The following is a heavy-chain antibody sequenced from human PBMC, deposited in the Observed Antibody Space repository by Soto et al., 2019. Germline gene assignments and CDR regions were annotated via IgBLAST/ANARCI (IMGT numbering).Heavy chain of an antibody. V-gene: IGHV1-2*04. CDR2: INPNSGGT. CDR1: GYTFTGYY. CDR3: ARARGGEFWSGYLNWFDP. J-gene: IGHJ5*02. Sequence: ASVNVSCKASGYTFTGYYMHWVRQAPGQGLEWMGWINPNSGGTNYAQKFQGWVTMTRDTSISTAYMELSRLRSDDTAVYYCARARGGEFWSGYLNWFDPWGQGTLVTVSS. D-gene: IGHD3-3*01.